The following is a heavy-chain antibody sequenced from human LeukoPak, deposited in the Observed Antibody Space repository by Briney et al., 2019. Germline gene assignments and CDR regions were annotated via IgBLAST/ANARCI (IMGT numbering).Heavy chain of an antibody. CDR3: ARGGEYGYGYVDLDY. D-gene: IGHD5-18*01. V-gene: IGHV1-3*01. CDR1: GYTFSAYA. CDR2: INAGNGNT. Sequence: VASVKVSCKASGYTFSAYALHWVRQAPGQRLEWMGWINAGNGNTKYSQKFQGRVTFTRDTSASTAYMELNSLTSEDTAVYYCARGGEYGYGYVDLDYWGQGTLVTVSS. J-gene: IGHJ4*02.